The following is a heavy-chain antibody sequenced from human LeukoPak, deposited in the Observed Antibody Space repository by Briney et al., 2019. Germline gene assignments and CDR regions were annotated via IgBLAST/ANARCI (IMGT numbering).Heavy chain of an antibody. D-gene: IGHD1-14*01. CDR1: GFTLSSYD. V-gene: IGHV3-48*03. J-gene: IGHJ4*02. CDR3: ARNHAPGFFDY. CDR2: ISSSGNAI. Sequence: GGSLRLSCAASGFTLSSYDMNWVRQAPGKGLEWVSYISSSGNAIYYADSVKGRFTISRDNAKNSLYLQMNSLRAEDTAMHYCARNHAPGFFDYWGQGTLVTVSS.